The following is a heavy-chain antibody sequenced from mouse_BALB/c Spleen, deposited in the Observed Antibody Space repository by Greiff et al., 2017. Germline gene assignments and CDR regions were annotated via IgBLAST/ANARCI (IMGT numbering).Heavy chain of an antibody. CDR2: INSNGGST. V-gene: IGHV5-6-3*01. CDR1: GFTFSSYG. Sequence: EVQVVESGGGLVQPGGSLKLSCAASGFTFSSYGMSWVRQTPDKRLELVATINSNGGSTYYPDSVKGRFTISRDNAKNTLYLQMSSLKSEDTAMYYCARDKDDYDAYWGQGTLVTVSA. J-gene: IGHJ3*01. CDR3: ARDKDDYDAY. D-gene: IGHD2-4*01.